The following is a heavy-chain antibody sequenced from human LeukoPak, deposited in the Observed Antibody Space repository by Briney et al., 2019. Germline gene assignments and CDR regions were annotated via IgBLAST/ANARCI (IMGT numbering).Heavy chain of an antibody. D-gene: IGHD6-13*01. CDR2: ISYDGSNK. CDR1: GFTFSSYA. V-gene: IGHV3-30-3*01. CDR3: AREYGSSSDGFDY. J-gene: IGHJ4*02. Sequence: PGGSLRLSCAASGFTFSSYAMHWVRQAPGKGLEWVAVISYDGSNKYYADSVKGRFTISRDNSKNTLYLQMNSLRAEDTAVYYCAREYGSSSDGFDYWGQGTLVTVSS.